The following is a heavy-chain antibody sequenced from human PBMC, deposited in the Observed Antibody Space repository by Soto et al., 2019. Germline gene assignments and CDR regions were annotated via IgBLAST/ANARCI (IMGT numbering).Heavy chain of an antibody. J-gene: IGHJ4*02. CDR3: RIAAAVHFDY. CDR1: GGTFSSYT. CDR2: IIPILGIA. V-gene: IGHV1-69*02. D-gene: IGHD6-13*01. Sequence: QVQLVQSGAEVKKPGSSVKVSCKASGGTFSSYTISWVRQAPGKGLEWMGRIIPILGIANYAQKFQGRVTITADKSTSTAYMELSSLRSEDTAVYYCRIAAAVHFDYWGQGTLVTVSS.